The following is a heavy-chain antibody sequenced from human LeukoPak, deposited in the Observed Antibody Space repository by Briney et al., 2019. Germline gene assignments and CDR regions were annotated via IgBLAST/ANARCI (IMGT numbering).Heavy chain of an antibody. D-gene: IGHD6-19*01. J-gene: IGHJ4*02. CDR1: GYTLTELS. Sequence: ASVKVSCKVSGYTLTELSMHWVRQAPGKGLEWMGGFDPEDGETIYAQKFQGRVTMTEDTSTDTVYMDLSSLRSEDTAVYYCATVTIAVAGTLSFDYWGQGTLVTVSS. CDR3: ATVTIAVAGTLSFDY. V-gene: IGHV1-24*01. CDR2: FDPEDGET.